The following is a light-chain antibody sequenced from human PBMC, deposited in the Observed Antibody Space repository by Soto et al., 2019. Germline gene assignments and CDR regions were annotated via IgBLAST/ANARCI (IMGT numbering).Light chain of an antibody. J-gene: IGKJ4*01. CDR3: QRYKSGPLT. Sequence: DIQVTQSPSSLSASLGDRVTITCRATQAIGVYLAWLQQQPGKVPKLLIYAASALQSGVPSRFSGSVSGTDFTLTISSRHPEDIATDYCQRYKSGPLTLGGVTKVEI. CDR2: AAS. V-gene: IGKV1-27*01. CDR1: QAIGVY.